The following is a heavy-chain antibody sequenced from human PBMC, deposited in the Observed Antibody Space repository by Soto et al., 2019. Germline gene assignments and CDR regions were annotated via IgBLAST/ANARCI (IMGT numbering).Heavy chain of an antibody. CDR3: ARHGRVVPAARTEVYWFDP. Sequence: SETLSLTCTVSGGSISSSSYYWGWIRQPPGKGLEWIGSIYYSGSTYYNPSLKSRVTISVDTSKNQFSLKLSSVTAADTAVYYCARHGRVVPAARTEVYWFDPWGQGTLVTVSS. J-gene: IGHJ5*02. D-gene: IGHD2-2*01. V-gene: IGHV4-39*01. CDR1: GGSISSSSYY. CDR2: IYYSGST.